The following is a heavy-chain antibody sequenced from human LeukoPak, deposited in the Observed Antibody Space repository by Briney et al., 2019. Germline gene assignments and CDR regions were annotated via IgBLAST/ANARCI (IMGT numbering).Heavy chain of an antibody. CDR2: IYSGGST. D-gene: IGHD6-13*01. V-gene: IGHV3-53*04. CDR3: ARAGDATSYSSSWYFDY. CDR1: GFTVSSNY. Sequence: GGSLRLSCAASGFTVSSNYMSWVHQAPGKGLEGVSVIYSGGSTYYADSVKGRFTISRHNSKNTLYLQMNSLRAEDTAVYYCARAGDATSYSSSWYFDYWGQGTLVTVSS. J-gene: IGHJ4*02.